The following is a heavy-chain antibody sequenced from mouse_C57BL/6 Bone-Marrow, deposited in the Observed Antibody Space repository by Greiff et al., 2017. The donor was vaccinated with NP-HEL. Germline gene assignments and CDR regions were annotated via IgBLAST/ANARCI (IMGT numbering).Heavy chain of an antibody. J-gene: IGHJ3*01. Sequence: QVQLQQSGPGLVQPSQSLSITCTVSGFSLTSYGVHWVRQSPGKGLEWLGVIWSGGSTDYNAAFISRLSISKDNSKSQVFFKMNSLQADDTAIYYCGGNGPGSWFAYWGQGTLVTVSA. CDR3: GGNGPGSWFAY. CDR1: GFSLTSYG. CDR2: IWSGGST. V-gene: IGHV2-2*01.